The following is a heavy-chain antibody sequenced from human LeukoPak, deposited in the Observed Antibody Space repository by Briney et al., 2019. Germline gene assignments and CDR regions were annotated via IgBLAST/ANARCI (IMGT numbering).Heavy chain of an antibody. CDR1: GFTFSRNA. J-gene: IGHJ6*03. V-gene: IGHV3-23*01. CDR2: LSDNGLTT. CDR3: AKLPNNYYYYMDV. Sequence: GGSLRLSCAASGFTFSRNAMSWVRQAPGKGLEWVSGLSDNGLTTYYADSVKGRFTISRDNSKNTLYLQMSSLRAEDTAGYYCAKLPNNYYYYMDVWGKGTTVTVSS.